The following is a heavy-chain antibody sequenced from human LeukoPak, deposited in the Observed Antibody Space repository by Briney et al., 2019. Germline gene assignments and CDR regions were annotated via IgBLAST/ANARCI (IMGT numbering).Heavy chain of an antibody. J-gene: IGHJ4*02. CDR1: GYTLTELS. CDR2: FDPEDGET. Sequence: ASVKVSCKVSGYTLTELSMHWVRQAPGKGLEWMGGFDPEDGETTYAQKFQGRVTMTEDTSTDTAYMELSSLRSEDTAVHYCATVSVGATWRFDYWGQGTLVTVSS. D-gene: IGHD1-26*01. V-gene: IGHV1-24*01. CDR3: ATVSVGATWRFDY.